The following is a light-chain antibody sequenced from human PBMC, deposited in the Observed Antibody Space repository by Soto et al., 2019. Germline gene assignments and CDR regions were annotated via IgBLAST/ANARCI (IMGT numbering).Light chain of an antibody. J-gene: IGLJ1*01. CDR1: SSNIGAGYD. CDR2: GST. V-gene: IGLV1-40*01. Sequence: QSLRSQPPSVSVAPGQRVTISCTGSSSNIGAGYDAHWFQQVPGTAPKLLIYGSTNRPSGVPDRFSGSKSGTSASLAITGLQAEDEADYYCQSYDSSLGGNYVFGTGTKVTVL. CDR3: QSYDSSLGGNYV.